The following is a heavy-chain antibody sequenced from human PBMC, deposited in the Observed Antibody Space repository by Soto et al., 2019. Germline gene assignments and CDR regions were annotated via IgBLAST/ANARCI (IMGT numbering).Heavy chain of an antibody. CDR2: SNGAGSDT. Sequence: EVQLVESGGGLLQTGGSLRLSCVGSGFSVSGYWMHWVRQVPGKGLVWVSRSNGAGSDTSYADSLEGRFTISRDNAKNTLYLQMNSLGPEDSGVYYCTRGASGYGNFDTWGGGTLVTVSS. J-gene: IGHJ4*02. V-gene: IGHV3-74*01. CDR1: GFSVSGYW. CDR3: TRGASGYGNFDT. D-gene: IGHD5-12*01.